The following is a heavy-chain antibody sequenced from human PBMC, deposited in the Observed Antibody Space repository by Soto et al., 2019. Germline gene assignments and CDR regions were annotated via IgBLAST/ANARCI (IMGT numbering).Heavy chain of an antibody. D-gene: IGHD6-19*01. Sequence: PSETLSLTCTVSGGSISSYYCSWIRQPPGKGLEWIGYIYYSGSTNYNPSLKSRVTISVDTSKNQFSLKLSSVTAADTAVYYCARFQAVAGMHDYYYYYGMDVWGQGTTVTVSS. CDR2: IYYSGST. CDR1: GGSISSYY. J-gene: IGHJ6*02. CDR3: ARFQAVAGMHDYYYYYGMDV. V-gene: IGHV4-59*01.